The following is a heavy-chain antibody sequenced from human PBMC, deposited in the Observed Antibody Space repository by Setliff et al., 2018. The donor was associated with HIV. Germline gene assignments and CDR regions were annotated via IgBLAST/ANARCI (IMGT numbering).Heavy chain of an antibody. CDR1: GGSVGSGSYY. CDR3: ARDPPGYGDSKDY. Sequence: SETLSLTCSVSGGSVGSGSYYWSWIRQSPGKGLEWLGYIYYSGSTTYNPSPRSRVTISIDTSKNQFSLNLRSVTAADTAVYYCARDPPGYGDSKDYWGQGKLVTVSS. V-gene: IGHV4-61*01. J-gene: IGHJ4*02. CDR2: IYYSGST. D-gene: IGHD4-17*01.